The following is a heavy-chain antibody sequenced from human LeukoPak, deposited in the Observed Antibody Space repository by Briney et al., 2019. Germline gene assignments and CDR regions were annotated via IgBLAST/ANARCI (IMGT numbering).Heavy chain of an antibody. Sequence: GSLRLSCAASGFTFTNYWMNWVRQAPGQGLEWVGNINPNGGEKYYVDTVRCRFTISRDNVTNSLYLQLSSLKAEDTGIYYCARDVYYYDSSGHDFWGQGTLVTVSS. J-gene: IGHJ4*02. V-gene: IGHV3-7*01. D-gene: IGHD3-22*01. CDR1: GFTFTNYW. CDR3: ARDVYYYDSSGHDF. CDR2: INPNGGEK.